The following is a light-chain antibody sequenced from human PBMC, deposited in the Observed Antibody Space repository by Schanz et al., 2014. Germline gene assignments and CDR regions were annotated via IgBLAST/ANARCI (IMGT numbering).Light chain of an antibody. CDR2: AAS. CDR3: QQYDNLPYT. J-gene: IGKJ2*01. CDR1: QSIGTY. Sequence: DIQLTQSPSSLSASVGDRITITCRASQSIGTYLNWYQLKPGKAPNLLIYAASILQNGVPSRFSGSGSGTDFTFTISSLLPEDIATYYCQQYDNLPYTFGQGTKLEIK. V-gene: IGKV1-33*01.